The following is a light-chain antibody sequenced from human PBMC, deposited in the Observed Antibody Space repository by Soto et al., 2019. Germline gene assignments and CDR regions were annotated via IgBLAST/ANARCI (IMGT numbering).Light chain of an antibody. CDR1: NIGRKS. CDR3: HVWDSSSGHYI. J-gene: IGLJ1*01. V-gene: IGLV3-21*02. Sequence: SYDLTQPPSVSVAPGQTARISCGGNNIGRKSVHWYQQKPGRAPVVVVYDDSDRPSGIPERFSGANSGDTATLTISRVEAGDEADYYCHVWDSSSGHYIFGTGAKATVL. CDR2: DDS.